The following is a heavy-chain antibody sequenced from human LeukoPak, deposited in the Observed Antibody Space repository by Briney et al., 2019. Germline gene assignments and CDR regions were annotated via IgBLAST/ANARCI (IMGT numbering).Heavy chain of an antibody. CDR2: IYYSGST. Sequence: SETLSLTCTVSGASISSSSYYWGWIRQPPGKGLEWIGNIYYSGSTFYNPSLKSRVTIFVDTSKNQFSLKLTSVTAADTAVYYCARKIVVVPAALYYFDYWGQGTLVTVSS. CDR1: GASISSSSYY. CDR3: ARKIVVVPAALYYFDY. V-gene: IGHV4-39*01. J-gene: IGHJ4*02. D-gene: IGHD2-2*01.